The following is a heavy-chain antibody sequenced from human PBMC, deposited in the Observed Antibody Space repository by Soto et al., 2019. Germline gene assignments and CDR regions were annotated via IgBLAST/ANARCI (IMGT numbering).Heavy chain of an antibody. V-gene: IGHV1-69*01. Sequence: QVQLVQSGAEVKKPGSSVKVSCKASGGTFSSYAISWVRQAPGQGLEWMGGIIPIFGKANHAQKFQGRVTITADASTSTAYMELSSLRSEDPAVYYCARGALNDDFWSGSTWFDPWGQGTLVPVSS. CDR3: ARGALNDDFWSGSTWFDP. CDR1: GGTFSSYA. D-gene: IGHD3-3*01. J-gene: IGHJ5*02. CDR2: IIPIFGKA.